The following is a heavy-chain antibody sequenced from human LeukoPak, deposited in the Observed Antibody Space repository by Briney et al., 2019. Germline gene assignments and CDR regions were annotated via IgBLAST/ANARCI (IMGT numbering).Heavy chain of an antibody. CDR3: ARRDGHFDS. V-gene: IGHV3-23*01. CDR2: ISPGGTSI. CDR1: AFTFSSYA. J-gene: IGHJ4*02. Sequence: PGGSLRLSCAASAFTFSSYAMSWVRQAPGKGLEWVSIISPGGTSIYYADSVKGRFTISRDNSKNTLYLEMNSLRVEDTAVYYCARRDGHFDSWGQGTLVTVSS.